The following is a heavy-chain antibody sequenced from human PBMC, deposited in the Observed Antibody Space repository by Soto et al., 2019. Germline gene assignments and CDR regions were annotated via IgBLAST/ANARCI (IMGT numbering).Heavy chain of an antibody. Sequence: GWSPRLSCSASGFTLCNSGVRWFRQAPGKGLEWVGFIKRKSHGLTIEYAGSVNGRFIISRDDAKNSLYLQMSSLRAEDTAVYYCAGPPPYNWNYPHFDYWGQGTLVTVSS. CDR3: AGPPPYNWNYPHFDY. J-gene: IGHJ4*02. CDR1: GFTLCNSG. D-gene: IGHD1-7*01. CDR2: IKRKSHGLTI. V-gene: IGHV3-49*03.